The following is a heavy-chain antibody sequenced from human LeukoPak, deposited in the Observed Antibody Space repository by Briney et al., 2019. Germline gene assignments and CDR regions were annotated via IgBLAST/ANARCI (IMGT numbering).Heavy chain of an antibody. CDR2: ISWDGGST. CDR3: AKDLSRYSSSWSLDY. Sequence: GGSLRLSCAASGFTFDDYAMHWVRQAPGKGLEWVSLISWDGGSTYYADSVKGRFTISRDNSKNSLYLQMNSLRAEDTALYYCAKDLSRYSSSWSLDYWGQGTLVTVSS. V-gene: IGHV3-43D*03. J-gene: IGHJ4*02. CDR1: GFTFDDYA. D-gene: IGHD6-13*01.